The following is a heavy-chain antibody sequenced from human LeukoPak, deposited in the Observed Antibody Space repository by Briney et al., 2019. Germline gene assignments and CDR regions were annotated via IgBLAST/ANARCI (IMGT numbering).Heavy chain of an antibody. V-gene: IGHV4-34*01. CDR2: INHSGST. J-gene: IGHJ4*02. CDR3: ARQDMEVPAATPDY. CDR1: GGSFSGYY. D-gene: IGHD2-2*01. Sequence: SETLSLTCAVYGGSFSGYYWSWIRQPPGKGLEWIGEINHSGSTIYNPSLKSRVTISVDTSKNQFSLKVSSVTAADTAVYYCARQDMEVPAATPDYWGQGTLVTVSS.